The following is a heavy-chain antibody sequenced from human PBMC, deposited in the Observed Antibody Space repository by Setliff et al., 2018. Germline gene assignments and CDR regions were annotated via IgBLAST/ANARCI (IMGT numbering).Heavy chain of an antibody. CDR3: ARERYFDWFFED. V-gene: IGHV4-61*02. Sequence: PSETLSLTCTVSGGPITSGSFYWSWIRQPAGKKLEWIGRIHASGSPDYNPSFKSRVTISRDTSTNQFSLKLGSVTAADTAVYYCARERYFDWFFEDWGHGTLVTVSS. CDR1: GGPITSGSFY. J-gene: IGHJ4*01. CDR2: IHASGSP. D-gene: IGHD3-9*01.